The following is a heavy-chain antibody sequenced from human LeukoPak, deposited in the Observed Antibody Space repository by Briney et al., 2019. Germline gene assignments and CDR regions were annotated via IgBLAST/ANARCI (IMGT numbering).Heavy chain of an antibody. D-gene: IGHD1-26*01. Sequence: GGSLRLSCAASGFTFDDYAMHWVRQAPGKGLEWVSGISWNSGSIGYADSVKGRFTISRDNAKNSLYLQMNSLRAEDTALYYCAKDIRSYYDAFDIWGQGTMVTVSS. CDR3: AKDIRSYYDAFDI. J-gene: IGHJ3*02. CDR1: GFTFDDYA. CDR2: ISWNSGSI. V-gene: IGHV3-9*01.